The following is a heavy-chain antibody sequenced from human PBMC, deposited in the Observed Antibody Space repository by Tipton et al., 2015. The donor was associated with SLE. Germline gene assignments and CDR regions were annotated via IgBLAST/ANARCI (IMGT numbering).Heavy chain of an antibody. CDR3: AASVLPTAPDGFDI. CDR2: IYHNGSP. Sequence: TLSLTCAVSGDSIRRAGYSWSWIRQPPGKGLEWIGYIYHNGSPYYNASLKSRVTISEDTSKKQFSLKLKYVTAADTAVYYCAASVLPTAPDGFDIWGQGTMVTVSS. V-gene: IGHV4-30-2*02. CDR1: GDSIRRAGYS. D-gene: IGHD2-2*01. J-gene: IGHJ3*02.